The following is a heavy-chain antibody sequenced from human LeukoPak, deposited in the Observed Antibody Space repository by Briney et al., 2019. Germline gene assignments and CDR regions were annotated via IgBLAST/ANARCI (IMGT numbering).Heavy chain of an antibody. CDR3: ARLPTGYPNWFDP. D-gene: IGHD3-9*01. V-gene: IGHV4-39*01. Sequence: SETLSLTCTVSGGSISSSSYYWGWIRQPPGKGLEWIGNINYGGSGSTYYNPSLKSRVTISVDTSRSQFSPKLNSVTAADTAVYYFARLPTGYPNWFDPWGQGTLVTVST. CDR1: GGSISSSSYY. J-gene: IGHJ5*02. CDR2: INYGGSGST.